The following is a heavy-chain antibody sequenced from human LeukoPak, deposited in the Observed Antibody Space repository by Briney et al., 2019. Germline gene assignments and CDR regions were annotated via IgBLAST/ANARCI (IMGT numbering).Heavy chain of an antibody. CDR2: INTGNGNT. Sequence: ASVKVSCKASGYTFTSYTMHWVRQAPGQRLEWMGWINTGNGNTKYSQEFQGRVTITRDTSASTAYMELSSLRSEDMAVYYCAREGSLAVAGTYYYYYYMDVWGKGTTVTVSS. J-gene: IGHJ6*03. CDR3: AREGSLAVAGTYYYYYYMDV. D-gene: IGHD6-19*01. CDR1: GYTFTSYT. V-gene: IGHV1-3*03.